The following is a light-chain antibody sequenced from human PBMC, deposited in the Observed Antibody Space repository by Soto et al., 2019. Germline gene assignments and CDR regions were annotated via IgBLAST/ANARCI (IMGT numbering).Light chain of an antibody. CDR1: SSNIGSNT. J-gene: IGLJ1*01. V-gene: IGLV1-44*01. CDR3: AAWDDSLDVYV. CDR2: SNN. Sequence: QSVLTQPPSASGTPGQRVTISCSGSSSNIGSNTVNWYQHLPGTAPKLLIYSNNQRPSGVPDRFSGSKSGTSASLAISGLHSEDGADYYCAAWDDSLDVYVFGTGTKVTDL.